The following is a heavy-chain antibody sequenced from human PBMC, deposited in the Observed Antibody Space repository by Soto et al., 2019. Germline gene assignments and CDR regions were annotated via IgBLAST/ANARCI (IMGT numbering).Heavy chain of an antibody. CDR1: GFTFSSYE. CDR2: ISSSGSTI. J-gene: IGHJ6*02. D-gene: IGHD3-3*01. CDR3: AGEPYYDFWSGHLYGMDV. Sequence: RLSCAASGFTFSSYEMNWVRQAPGKGLEWVSYISSSGSTIYYADSVKGRFTISRDNAKNSLYLQMNSLRAEDTAVYYCAGEPYYDFWSGHLYGMDVWGQGTTVTVSS. V-gene: IGHV3-48*03.